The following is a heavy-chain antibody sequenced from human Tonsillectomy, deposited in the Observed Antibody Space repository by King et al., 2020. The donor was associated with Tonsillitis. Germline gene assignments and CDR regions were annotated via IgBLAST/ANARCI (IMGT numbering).Heavy chain of an antibody. CDR3: ARGGYGGYSYGVYYYYYGMDV. CDR2: ISYDGSNK. J-gene: IGHJ6*02. V-gene: IGHV3-30*04. Sequence: VQLVESGGGVVQPGRSLRLSCAASGFTFSSYAMHWVRQAPGKGLEWVAVISYDGSNKYYADSVKGRFTISRDNSKNTQYLQMNSLRAEDTAVYYCARGGYGGYSYGVYYYYYGMDVWGQGTTVTVSS. CDR1: GFTFSSYA. D-gene: IGHD5-18*01.